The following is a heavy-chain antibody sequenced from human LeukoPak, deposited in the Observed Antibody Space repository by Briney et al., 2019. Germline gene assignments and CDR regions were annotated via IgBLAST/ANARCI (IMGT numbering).Heavy chain of an antibody. CDR3: AKDLGTFDYMDV. V-gene: IGHV3-33*06. CDR2: IWYDGSNK. J-gene: IGHJ6*03. Sequence: GSLRLSCAASGFTFSSYGMHWVRQAPGKGLEWVAVIWYDGSNKYYADSVKGRFTISRDNSKNTLYLQMNSLRAEDTAVYYCAKDLGTFDYMDVWGKGTTVTVSS. D-gene: IGHD3-16*01. CDR1: GFTFSSYG.